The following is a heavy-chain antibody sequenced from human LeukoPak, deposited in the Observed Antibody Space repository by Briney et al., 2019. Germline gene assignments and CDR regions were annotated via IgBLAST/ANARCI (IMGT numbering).Heavy chain of an antibody. CDR2: INSDGSIT. V-gene: IGHV3-74*01. CDR3: ARDAAGLDY. CDR1: GFTFRSHY. D-gene: IGHD1-14*01. J-gene: IGHJ4*02. Sequence: GGSLRLSCAASGFTFRSHYMHWVRQAPGKGLVWVSRINSDGSITTYADSVKGRFTISRDDAKNTVYLQMNSLRGEDTGVYYCARDAAGLDYWGQGTLVTVSS.